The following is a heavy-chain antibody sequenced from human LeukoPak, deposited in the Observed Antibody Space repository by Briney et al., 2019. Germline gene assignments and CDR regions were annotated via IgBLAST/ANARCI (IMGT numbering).Heavy chain of an antibody. J-gene: IGHJ1*01. V-gene: IGHV4-59*01. Sequence: ASETLSLTCTVSGGSISSYYWSWIRQPPGKGLEWIGYIYYSGNTNYNPSLKSRVSISVDTSKNQFSLRLTSVTAADTAVYYCAINGGTIGGSGSNEPAEYFQHWGQGTLVTVSS. D-gene: IGHD1-26*01. CDR2: IYYSGNT. CDR1: GGSISSYY. CDR3: AINGGTIGGSGSNEPAEYFQH.